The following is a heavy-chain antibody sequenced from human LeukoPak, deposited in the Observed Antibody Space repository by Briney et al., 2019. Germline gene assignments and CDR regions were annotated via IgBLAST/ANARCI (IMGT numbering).Heavy chain of an antibody. V-gene: IGHV4-30-2*01. Sequence: PSETLSLTCTVSGGSISSGGYSWSRIRQPPGKGLEWIGYIYHSGSTYYNPSLKSRVTISVDRSKNQFSLKLSSVTAADTAVYYCARVGGSTYYFDYWGQGTLVTVSS. J-gene: IGHJ4*02. CDR2: IYHSGST. CDR3: ARVGGSTYYFDY. CDR1: GGSISSGGYS. D-gene: IGHD5-12*01.